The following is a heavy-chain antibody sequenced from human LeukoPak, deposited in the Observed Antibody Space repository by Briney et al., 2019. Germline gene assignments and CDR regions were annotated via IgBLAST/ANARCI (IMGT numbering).Heavy chain of an antibody. V-gene: IGHV4-59*12. Sequence: SETLSLTCTVSGGSISSYYWSWIRPPPGKGLEWIGYIYYSGSTNYNPSLKSRVTISVDTSKNQFSLKLSSVTAADTAVYYCARAVHYSGTSDQYTGGWYYFDFWGQGTRVTVSS. CDR1: GGSISSYY. D-gene: IGHD3-10*01. CDR3: ARAVHYSGTSDQYTGGWYYFDF. J-gene: IGHJ4*02. CDR2: IYYSGST.